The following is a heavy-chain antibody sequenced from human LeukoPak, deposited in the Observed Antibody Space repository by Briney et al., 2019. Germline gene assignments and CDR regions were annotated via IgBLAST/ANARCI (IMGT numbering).Heavy chain of an antibody. J-gene: IGHJ3*02. D-gene: IGHD3-22*01. CDR2: ISAYNGNT. CDR1: GYTFTSYG. Sequence: ASVKVSCKASGYTFTSYGISWVRQAPGQGPEWMGWISAYNGNTNYAQKLQGRVTMTTDTSTSTAYMELRSLRSDDTAVYYCARGRRYYYDQLGDAFDIWGQGTMVTVSS. V-gene: IGHV1-18*01. CDR3: ARGRRYYYDQLGDAFDI.